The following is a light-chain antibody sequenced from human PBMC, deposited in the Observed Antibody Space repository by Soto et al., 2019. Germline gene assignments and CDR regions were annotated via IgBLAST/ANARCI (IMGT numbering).Light chain of an antibody. CDR2: EVS. CDR3: CSYAGSSLYV. V-gene: IGLV2-8*01. CDR1: SSDVGGYNY. J-gene: IGLJ1*01. Sequence: QSALTQPPSASGSPGQSVAISCTGTSSDVGGYNYVSWYQHHPGKAPKLMIYEVSNRPSGVSYRFSGSKSGNTASLTISGLQAEDEADYYCCSYAGSSLYVFGTGTKVTVL.